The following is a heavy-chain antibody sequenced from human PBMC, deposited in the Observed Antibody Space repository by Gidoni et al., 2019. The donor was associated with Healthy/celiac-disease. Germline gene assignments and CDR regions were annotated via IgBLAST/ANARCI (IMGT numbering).Heavy chain of an antibody. V-gene: IGHV3-21*01. J-gene: IGHJ4*02. D-gene: IGHD4-17*01. CDR3: ARGGPGYGGNADDYYFDY. CDR2: ISSSSSYI. Sequence: EVQLVESGGGLVKPGGSLRLSCAASGFTFSGYSMNWVRQAPGKGLEWVSSISSSSSYIYYADSVKGRFTISRDNAKNSLYLQMNSLRAEDTAVYYCARGGPGYGGNADDYYFDYWGQGTLVTVSS. CDR1: GFTFSGYS.